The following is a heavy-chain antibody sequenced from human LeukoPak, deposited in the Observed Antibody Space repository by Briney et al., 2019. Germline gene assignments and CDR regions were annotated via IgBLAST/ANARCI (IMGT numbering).Heavy chain of an antibody. V-gene: IGHV3-23*01. CDR3: AKQPNYDILTGYENWFDP. Sequence: GGSLRLSCAAYGFTFSSYAMSWVRQAPGKGMEWVSAISGSGGSTYYADSVKGRFTISRDNSKNTLYLQMNSLRAEDTAVYYCAKQPNYDILTGYENWFDPWGQGTLVTVSS. CDR2: ISGSGGST. CDR1: GFTFSSYA. D-gene: IGHD3-9*01. J-gene: IGHJ5*02.